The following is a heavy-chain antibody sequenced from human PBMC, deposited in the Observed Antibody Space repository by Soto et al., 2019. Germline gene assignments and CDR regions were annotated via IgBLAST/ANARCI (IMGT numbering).Heavy chain of an antibody. CDR3: ARDRGYYDSSGYHRPDY. CDR1: GYTFTSYG. J-gene: IGHJ4*02. CDR2: ISAYNGNT. D-gene: IGHD3-22*01. V-gene: IGHV1-18*01. Sequence: QVQLVQSGAEVKKPGASVKVSCKASGYTFTSYGISWVRQAPGQGLEWMGWISAYNGNTNYAQKLQGRGTMTTDTTTGTAYMELRSLRSGDTAVYYCARDRGYYDSSGYHRPDYWGQGTLVTVSS.